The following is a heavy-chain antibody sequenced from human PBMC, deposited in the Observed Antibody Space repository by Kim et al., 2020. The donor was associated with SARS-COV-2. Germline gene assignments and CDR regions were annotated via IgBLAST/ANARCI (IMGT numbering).Heavy chain of an antibody. V-gene: IGHV3-74*01. D-gene: IGHD3-10*01. J-gene: IGHJ4*02. Sequence: GGSLRLSCAASGFPFRRYWMHWVRQVPGKGLVWGSRTNEDGTTTNYADSVKGRFTISRDNDENTLYLQMNSLTAEDKAVYYCARDLSGADDYWGQGTLFTVST. CDR2: TNEDGTTT. CDR3: ARDLSGADDY. CDR1: GFPFRRYW.